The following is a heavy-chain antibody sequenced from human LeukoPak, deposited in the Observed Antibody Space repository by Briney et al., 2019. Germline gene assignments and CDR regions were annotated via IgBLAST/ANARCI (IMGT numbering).Heavy chain of an antibody. V-gene: IGHV3-23*01. CDR1: GFIYREAA. CDR3: AKDIQLST. Sequence: GGSLSLSRAASGFIYREAAMTWVRQAPGKGLEWVSLISFSGDNSYYADSVKGRLTISRDNSKNTLSLQMNSLRVEDTAIYYCAKDIQLSTWGLGTMVTVSS. J-gene: IGHJ3*01. D-gene: IGHD5-24*01. CDR2: ISFSGDNS.